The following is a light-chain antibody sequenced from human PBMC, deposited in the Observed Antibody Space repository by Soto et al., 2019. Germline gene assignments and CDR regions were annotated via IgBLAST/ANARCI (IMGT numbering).Light chain of an antibody. Sequence: DIQMTQSPSSLSASVGDIVTITCQASQDVNKYLNWFQQKPGKAPKLLIYDASDLETGVPSRFSGTGSGTDFTFTISSLQPEDAATYYCQQYDNLPLTFGGGTKVQIK. CDR2: DAS. CDR3: QQYDNLPLT. V-gene: IGKV1-33*01. J-gene: IGKJ4*01. CDR1: QDVNKY.